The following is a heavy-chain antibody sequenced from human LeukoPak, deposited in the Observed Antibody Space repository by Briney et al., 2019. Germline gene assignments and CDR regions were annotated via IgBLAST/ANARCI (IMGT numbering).Heavy chain of an antibody. V-gene: IGHV3-30*03. CDR2: ISYDGNNK. CDR1: GFNFRHYG. J-gene: IGHJ4*02. D-gene: IGHD3-10*01. CDR3: ARAKDNYYGSGSYD. Sequence: GGSLRLSCAASGFNFRHYGMHWVRQAPGKGLEWVAVISYDGNNKYYADSVKGRFTISRDNSKNTLYLQMNSLRPEDTAVYYCARAKDNYYGSGSYDWGQGTLVTVSS.